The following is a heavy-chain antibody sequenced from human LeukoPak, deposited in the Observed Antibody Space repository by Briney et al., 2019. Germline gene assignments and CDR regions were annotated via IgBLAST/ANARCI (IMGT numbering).Heavy chain of an antibody. Sequence: GGSLRLSCAAYGFTFSDYYMSWIRQAPGKGMEWVSYISSSGSTIYYADSVKGRFTISRDNAKNSLYLQMNSLRAEDTAVYYCARSTLYYDFWSGYLYDYWGQGTLVTVSS. CDR3: ARSTLYYDFWSGYLYDY. J-gene: IGHJ4*02. D-gene: IGHD3-3*01. V-gene: IGHV3-11*01. CDR1: GFTFSDYY. CDR2: ISSSGSTI.